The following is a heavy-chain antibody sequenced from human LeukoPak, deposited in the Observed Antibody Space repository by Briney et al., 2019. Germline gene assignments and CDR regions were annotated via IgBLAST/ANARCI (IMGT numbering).Heavy chain of an antibody. CDR3: ARMAVLSWYFDL. V-gene: IGHV4-59*08. Sequence: SETLSLTCTVSGGSISNYYWNWIRQSPGRELEWIGYIYNSGSTNYNPSLKSRVTISVDTSKNQFSLKLKSVTAADTAVYYCARMAVLSWYFDLWGRGTLVTVSS. D-gene: IGHD3-10*01. CDR2: IYNSGST. J-gene: IGHJ2*01. CDR1: GGSISNYY.